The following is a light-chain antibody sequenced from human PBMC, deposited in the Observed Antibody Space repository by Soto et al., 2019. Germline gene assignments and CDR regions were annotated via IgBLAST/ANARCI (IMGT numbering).Light chain of an antibody. J-gene: IGLJ2*01. CDR2: EVT. Sequence: HSVLTQPPSASGSPGQSVTISCTGTSSDVGEYNYVSWYQQRPGKAPKLMIFEVTKRPSGVPDRFSASKSGNTASLTVSGLQAEDEADYYCSLYTGSSNLLFGGGTKLTVL. CDR3: SLYTGSSNLL. V-gene: IGLV2-8*01. CDR1: SSDVGEYNY.